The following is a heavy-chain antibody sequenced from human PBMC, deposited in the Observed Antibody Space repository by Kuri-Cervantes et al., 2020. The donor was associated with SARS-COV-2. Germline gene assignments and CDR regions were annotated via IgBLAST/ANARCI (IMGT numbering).Heavy chain of an antibody. CDR2: IIPIFGTA. J-gene: IGHJ4*02. D-gene: IGHD4-17*01. V-gene: IGHV1-69*13. CDR1: GGTFSSYA. CDR3: ARARNGNYLNEPDY. Sequence: SVKVSCKASGGTFSSYAISWVRQAPGQGLEWMGGIIPIFGTANYTQKFQGRVTITADESTSTAYMELSSLRSEDTAVYYCARARNGNYLNEPDYWGQGTLVTVSS.